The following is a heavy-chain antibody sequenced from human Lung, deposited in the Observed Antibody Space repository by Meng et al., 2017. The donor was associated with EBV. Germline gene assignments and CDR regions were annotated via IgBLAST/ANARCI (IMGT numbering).Heavy chain of an antibody. CDR1: GYPFTNYG. J-gene: IGHJ4*02. D-gene: IGHD1-26*01. V-gene: IGHV1-18*01. Sequence: QAQLVQSGGEVKKPWASVKVSCNASGYPFTNYGITWVRQAPGQGLEWMGWISAYNGNTNYAQTLQGRVTMTTDTSTSTAYMELGSLRSDDTAVYYCARVEVGITSGDYWGQGTLVTVSS. CDR3: ARVEVGITSGDY. CDR2: ISAYNGNT.